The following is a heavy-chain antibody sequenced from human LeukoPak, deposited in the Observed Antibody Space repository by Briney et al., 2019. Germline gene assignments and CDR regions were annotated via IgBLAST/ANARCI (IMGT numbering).Heavy chain of an antibody. D-gene: IGHD1-26*01. J-gene: IGHJ4*02. Sequence: GRSLRLSCEASGFTFSSFAMHWVRQAPGKGLEWVAVISYDGTNKYYADSVKGQFTISRDNSKNSLSLRMNSLRVEDTAVYYCARLWGARAFDYWGQGTLVTVSS. V-gene: IGHV3-30-3*01. CDR1: GFTFSSFA. CDR3: ARLWGARAFDY. CDR2: ISYDGTNK.